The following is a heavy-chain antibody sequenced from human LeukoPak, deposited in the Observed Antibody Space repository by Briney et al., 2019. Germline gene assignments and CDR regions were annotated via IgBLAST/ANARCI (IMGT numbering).Heavy chain of an antibody. CDR1: GGTFSSYT. V-gene: IGHV1-69*02. D-gene: IGHD5-18*01. Sequence: SVKVSCKASGGTFSSYTISWVRQAPGQGLEWMGRVIPILGIANYAQKFQGRVTITADKSTSTAYMELSSLRSEDTAVYYCARTLGYPASDAAFDIWGQGKMVTVSS. CDR3: ARTLGYPASDAAFDI. CDR2: VIPILGIA. J-gene: IGHJ3*02.